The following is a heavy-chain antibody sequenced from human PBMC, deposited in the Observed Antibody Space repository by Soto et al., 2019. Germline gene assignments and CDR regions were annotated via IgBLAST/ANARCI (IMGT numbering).Heavy chain of an antibody. Sequence: LRLSCAASGFTFSGSAMHWVRQASGKGLEWVGRIRSKANSYATAYAASVKGRFTISRDDSKNTAYLQMNSLKTEDTAVYYCTRRPYYGSGSYPFDYWGQGTLVTVSS. CDR2: IRSKANSYAT. J-gene: IGHJ4*02. V-gene: IGHV3-73*01. CDR3: TRRPYYGSGSYPFDY. CDR1: GFTFSGSA. D-gene: IGHD3-10*01.